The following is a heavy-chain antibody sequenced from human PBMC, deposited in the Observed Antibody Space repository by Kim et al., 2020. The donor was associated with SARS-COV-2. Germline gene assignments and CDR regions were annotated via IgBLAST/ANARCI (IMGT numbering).Heavy chain of an antibody. CDR3: AKHILRGVDCFDS. D-gene: IGHD3-10*01. CDR2: ISGSGSGS. CDR1: GFTFRTNP. J-gene: IGHJ4*02. Sequence: GGSLRLSCAASGFTFRTNPMSWVRQAPGKGLEWVSVISGSGSGSQYIDSVKGRFTISRDNSKNTLYLQMNSLTADDTAVYYCAKHILRGVDCFDSWGPGT. V-gene: IGHV3-23*01.